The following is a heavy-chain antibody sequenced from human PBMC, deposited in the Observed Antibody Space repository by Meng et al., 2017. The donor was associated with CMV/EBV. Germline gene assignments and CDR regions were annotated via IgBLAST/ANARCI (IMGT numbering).Heavy chain of an antibody. CDR2: IIPILGIA. CDR3: ARERIDIVVVPAAPGYYGMDV. D-gene: IGHD2-2*01. V-gene: IGHV1-69*10. CDR1: GGTFSSYA. Sequence: SVKVSCKASGGTFSSYAISWVRQAPGQGLEWMGGIIPILGIANYAQKFQGRVTITTDKSTSTAYMELSSLRSEDTAVYYCARERIDIVVVPAAPGYYGMDVWGQGTTVTVSS. J-gene: IGHJ6*02.